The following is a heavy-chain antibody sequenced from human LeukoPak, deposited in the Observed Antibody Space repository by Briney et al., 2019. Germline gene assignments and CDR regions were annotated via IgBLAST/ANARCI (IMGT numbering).Heavy chain of an antibody. D-gene: IGHD3-22*01. Sequence: GGSLRLSCAASGFTFSNAWMIWVRQAPGKGLEWVGRIKSKTFGGTTDYPAPVKGRFTISRDDSKNTLYLQMNSLKTEDTAVYYCATVRDSSGLDFDYWGQGTLVTVSS. CDR3: ATVRDSSGLDFDY. J-gene: IGHJ4*02. V-gene: IGHV3-15*01. CDR1: GFTFSNAW. CDR2: IKSKTFGGTT.